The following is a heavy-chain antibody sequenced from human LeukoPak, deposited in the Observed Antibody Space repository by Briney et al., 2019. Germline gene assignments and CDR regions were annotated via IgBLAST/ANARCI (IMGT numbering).Heavy chain of an antibody. Sequence: PGGSLRLSCAASGFTFSSYWVSWVRQAPGKGLEWVANIKQDGSEKYYVDSVKGRFTISRDNAKNSLYLQMNSLRAEDTAVYYCARVSSGWYPFDYWGQGTLVTVSS. CDR1: GFTFSSYW. CDR2: IKQDGSEK. D-gene: IGHD6-19*01. V-gene: IGHV3-7*03. J-gene: IGHJ4*02. CDR3: ARVSSGWYPFDY.